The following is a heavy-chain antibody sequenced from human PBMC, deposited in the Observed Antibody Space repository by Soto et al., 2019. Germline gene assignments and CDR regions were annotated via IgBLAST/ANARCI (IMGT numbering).Heavy chain of an antibody. D-gene: IGHD3-22*01. CDR2: IIPIFGTA. CDR3: ANLTYYYDSSGYPKPEYYFEY. J-gene: IGHJ4*02. V-gene: IGHV1-69*13. Sequence: SAVMVFCKASGGASSSYAISCLRQDPGQGGEGMGGIIPIFGTANYAQKFQGRVTITADESTSTAYMELSSLRSEDTAVYYCANLTYYYDSSGYPKPEYYFEYWGQGTLVTVSS. CDR1: GGASSSYA.